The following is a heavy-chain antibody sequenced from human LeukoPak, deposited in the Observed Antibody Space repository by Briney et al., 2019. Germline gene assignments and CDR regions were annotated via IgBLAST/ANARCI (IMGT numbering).Heavy chain of an antibody. CDR3: AKGGMWQGLNY. D-gene: IGHD1-1*01. Sequence: GGSLRLSCAASGFTFDDYAMHWVRQAPGKGLEWVSGISWNSGSIGYADSVKGRFTISRDNAKNSLYLQMNSLRAEDTALYYRAKGGMWQGLNYWGQGTLVTVSS. V-gene: IGHV3-9*01. J-gene: IGHJ4*02. CDR2: ISWNSGSI. CDR1: GFTFDDYA.